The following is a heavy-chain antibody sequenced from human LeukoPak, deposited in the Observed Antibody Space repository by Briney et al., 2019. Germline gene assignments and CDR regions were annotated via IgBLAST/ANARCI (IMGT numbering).Heavy chain of an antibody. D-gene: IGHD3-22*01. CDR1: GGSFSCYY. V-gene: IGHV4-34*01. Sequence: SETLSLTCAVYGGSFSCYYWSWIHQPPGNGLEWIGEINHSGSTNYNPSLKSRVTISVDTSKNQFSLKLSSVTAADTAVYYCARGGSYYYDSSGYWAFYYYYYMDVWGKGTTVTVSS. J-gene: IGHJ6*03. CDR2: INHSGST. CDR3: ARGGSYYYDSSGYWAFYYYYYMDV.